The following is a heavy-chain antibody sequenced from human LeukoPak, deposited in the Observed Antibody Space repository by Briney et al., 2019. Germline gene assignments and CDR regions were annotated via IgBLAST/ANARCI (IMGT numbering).Heavy chain of an antibody. CDR1: GGTLSSFA. J-gene: IGHJ5*02. V-gene: IGHV1-69*05. D-gene: IGHD6-19*01. CDR2: IIPIFGTA. CDR3: AREHGYSSGWYFVGPSGQEPYNWFDP. Sequence: RAWVKVSCKASGGTLSSFATSWVRPPPGQGLEWKGGIIPIFGTANYAQKFQGRATTTTDASTSTTYMELSSLRSEDTAVYYCAREHGYSSGWYFVGPSGQEPYNWFDPWGQGTLVTVSS.